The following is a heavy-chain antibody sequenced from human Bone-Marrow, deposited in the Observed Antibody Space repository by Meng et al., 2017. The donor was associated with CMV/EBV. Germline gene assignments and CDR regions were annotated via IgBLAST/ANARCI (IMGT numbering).Heavy chain of an antibody. Sequence: GGSLRLSCGASGFTFDDYGMSWVRQAPGKGLEWVSGINWNGGSTGYADSVKGRFTISRDNAKNSLYLQMNSLRAEDTAVYYCARDLKPRLLEWLPLDYWGQGTLVTVSS. CDR3: ARDLKPRLLEWLPLDY. CDR2: INWNGGST. J-gene: IGHJ4*02. D-gene: IGHD3-3*01. V-gene: IGHV3-20*04. CDR1: GFTFDDYG.